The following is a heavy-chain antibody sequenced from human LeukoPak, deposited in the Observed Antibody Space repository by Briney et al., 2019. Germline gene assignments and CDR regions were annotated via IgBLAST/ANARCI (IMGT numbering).Heavy chain of an antibody. CDR1: GGSISSSSYY. D-gene: IGHD3-22*01. V-gene: IGHV4-39*02. J-gene: IGHJ4*02. CDR3: AREGYYDSSGYRFDH. Sequence: SETLSLTCTVSGGSISSSSYYWGWIRQPPGKGLEWIGSIYYSGSTYYNPSLKSRVTISVDTSKNQFSLKLSSATAADTAVYYCAREGYYDSSGYRFDHWGQGTLVTVSS. CDR2: IYYSGST.